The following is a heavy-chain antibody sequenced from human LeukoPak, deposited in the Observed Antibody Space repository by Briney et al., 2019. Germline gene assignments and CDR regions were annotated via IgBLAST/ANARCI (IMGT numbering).Heavy chain of an antibody. CDR3: AKVYHYDYDAFDI. D-gene: IGHD3-22*01. J-gene: IGHJ3*02. Sequence: GSLRLSCAASGFTFSSYGMHWVRQAPGKGLEWVAFIRYDGSNKYYADSVKGRFTISRDNSKNTLYLQMNSLRAEDTAVYYCAKVYHYDYDAFDIWGQGTMVTVSS. CDR1: GFTFSSYG. CDR2: IRYDGSNK. V-gene: IGHV3-30*02.